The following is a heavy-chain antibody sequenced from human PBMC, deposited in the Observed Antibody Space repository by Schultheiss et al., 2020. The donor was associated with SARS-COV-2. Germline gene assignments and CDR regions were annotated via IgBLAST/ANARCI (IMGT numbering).Heavy chain of an antibody. CDR1: GFTFSTYA. J-gene: IGHJ4*02. V-gene: IGHV3-23*01. Sequence: GGSLRLSCAASGFTFSTYAMSWVRQAPGKGLEWVAAITSSGDNTYYADSVAGRFTISRDNSENTLYLLMNSLRGDDTAIYYCAKGTQWLVPGEYWGQGTLVTVSS. CDR2: ITSSGDNT. D-gene: IGHD6-19*01. CDR3: AKGTQWLVPGEY.